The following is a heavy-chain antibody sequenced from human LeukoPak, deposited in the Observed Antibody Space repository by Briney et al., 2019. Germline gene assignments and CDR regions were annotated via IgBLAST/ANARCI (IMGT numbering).Heavy chain of an antibody. V-gene: IGHV3-7*01. J-gene: IGHJ4*02. D-gene: IGHD2-21*01. CDR1: GFTFSRYA. CDR3: ARDFGGGGDCYDY. CDR2: IKQDGSEK. Sequence: PGGSLRLSCAPSGFTFSRYAMSWVRQAPGKGLEWVANIKQDGSEKYYVDSVKGRFTISRDNAKNSLYLQMNSLRAEDTAVYYCARDFGGGGDCYDYWGQGTLVTVSS.